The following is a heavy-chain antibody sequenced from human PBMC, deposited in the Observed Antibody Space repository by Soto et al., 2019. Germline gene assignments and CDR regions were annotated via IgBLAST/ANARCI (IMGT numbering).Heavy chain of an antibody. J-gene: IGHJ6*02. CDR2: ISGSDGTT. CDR3: AKEFGDYYGYYYSGMDV. D-gene: IGHD3-22*01. Sequence: GGSLRLSCAASGFTFSSYAMSWVRQTPGKGLEWVSIISGSDGTTYYADSVKGRFTISRDNSKNTLYLQMNSLRAEDTAVYYCAKEFGDYYGYYYSGMDVWGQGTTVTVSS. CDR1: GFTFSSYA. V-gene: IGHV3-23*01.